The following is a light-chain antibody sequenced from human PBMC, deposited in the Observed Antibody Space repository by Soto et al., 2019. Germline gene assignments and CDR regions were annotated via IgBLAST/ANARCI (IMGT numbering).Light chain of an antibody. Sequence: DLQMTQSPSSLSASVGDIITSACRSSHDVSRNLNWLQQKRGEAPKLLIYDASNLERGVPSRFSGTGSGTDFILTISSLQPEDVATYYCQQYISMLSFGGGT. J-gene: IGKJ4*01. V-gene: IGKV1-33*01. CDR2: DAS. CDR3: QQYISMLS. CDR1: HDVSRN.